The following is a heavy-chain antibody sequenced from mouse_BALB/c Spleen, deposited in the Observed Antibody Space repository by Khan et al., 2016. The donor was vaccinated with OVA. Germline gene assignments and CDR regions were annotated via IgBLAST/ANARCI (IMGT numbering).Heavy chain of an antibody. Sequence: EVQLQESGPGLVKPSQSLSLTCTVTGYSITSDFAWNWIRQFPGNKLEWMGYISSTGSTSYSPSLKSRIPITRDTSKNQFFLHLSSVTTEDTATYYCARSLYYSDSYAMDYWGQGTSVTVSS. J-gene: IGHJ4*01. V-gene: IGHV3-2*02. CDR3: ARSLYYSDSYAMDY. CDR1: GYSITSDFA. D-gene: IGHD2-13*01. CDR2: ISSTGST.